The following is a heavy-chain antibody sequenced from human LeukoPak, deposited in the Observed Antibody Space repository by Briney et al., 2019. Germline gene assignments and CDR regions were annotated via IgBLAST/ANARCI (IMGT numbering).Heavy chain of an antibody. CDR3: ARALYGSGNSHLHNWFDP. V-gene: IGHV4-34*01. J-gene: IGHJ5*02. CDR2: TNHSGST. D-gene: IGHD2-15*01. Sequence: PSETLSLTCAVYGGSFSGYYWSWIRQPPGKGLEWIGETNHSGSTNYNPSLKSRVTISVDTSKNQFSLKLSSVTAADTAVYYCARALYGSGNSHLHNWFDPWGQGTLVTVSS. CDR1: GGSFSGYY.